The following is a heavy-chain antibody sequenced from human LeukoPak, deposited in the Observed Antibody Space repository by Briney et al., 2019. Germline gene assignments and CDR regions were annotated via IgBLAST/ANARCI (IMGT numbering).Heavy chain of an antibody. CDR3: AKDRGYSGYDPKIDP. D-gene: IGHD5-12*01. CDR1: GFTFSSYG. V-gene: IGHV3-30*18. Sequence: PGGSLRLSCAASGFTFSSYGMHWVRQAPGKGLEWVAVISYDGSNKYYADSVKGRFTISRDNSKNTLYLQMNSLRAEDTAVYYCAKDRGYSGYDPKIDPWGQGTLVTVSS. J-gene: IGHJ5*02. CDR2: ISYDGSNK.